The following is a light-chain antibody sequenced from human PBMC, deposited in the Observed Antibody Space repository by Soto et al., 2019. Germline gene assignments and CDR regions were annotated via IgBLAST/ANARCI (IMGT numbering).Light chain of an antibody. CDR3: QQYGRSPGLFT. J-gene: IGKJ3*01. Sequence: EIVMTQSPATLSVSPGERATLSCRASQSVSSNLAWYQQKPGQAPRVLIYAASTRATGIPDRFSGSGSGTEFTLTISSLHSEDFAVYYCQQYGRSPGLFTFGPGTKVDIK. V-gene: IGKV3-15*01. CDR1: QSVSSN. CDR2: AAS.